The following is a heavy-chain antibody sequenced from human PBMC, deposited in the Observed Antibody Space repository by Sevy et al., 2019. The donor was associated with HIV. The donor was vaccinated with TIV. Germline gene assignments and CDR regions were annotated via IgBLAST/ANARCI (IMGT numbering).Heavy chain of an antibody. Sequence: ASVKVCCKVSGYTLTKLSMHWVRQAPGKGLEWMGSFDPEDGERIYAQNFQGRVTMSEDTSTDTAYMDLSSLRSDDTAVYYCAATREYYYGNSGYFDYWGQGTLVTVSS. D-gene: IGHD3-22*01. CDR3: AATREYYYGNSGYFDY. V-gene: IGHV1-24*01. CDR1: GYTLTKLS. J-gene: IGHJ4*02. CDR2: FDPEDGER.